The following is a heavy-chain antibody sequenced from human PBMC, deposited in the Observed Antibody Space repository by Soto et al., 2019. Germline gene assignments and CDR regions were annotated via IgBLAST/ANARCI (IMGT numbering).Heavy chain of an antibody. CDR2: IYYSGST. V-gene: IGHV4-61*01. D-gene: IGHD2-15*01. J-gene: IGHJ5*02. CDR1: GGSVSSGSYY. Sequence: QVQLQESGPGLVKPSETLSLTCTVSGGSVSSGSYYWSWIRQPPGKGLEWIGYIYYSGSTNYNPSLKSRVTISLDTSKNQFSLKLSSVTAADTAVYYCARVEEVGGWFDPWGQGTLVTVSS. CDR3: ARVEEVGGWFDP.